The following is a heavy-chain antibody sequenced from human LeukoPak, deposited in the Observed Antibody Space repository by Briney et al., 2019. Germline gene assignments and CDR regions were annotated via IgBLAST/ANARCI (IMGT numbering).Heavy chain of an antibody. CDR3: ARGYRSGSYYEH. CDR2: INRGGDT. J-gene: IGHJ4*02. CDR1: GGSSTGYY. D-gene: IGHD3-10*01. Sequence: ASETLSLTCAVYGGSSTGYYWSWIRQPPGKGLEWVGEINRGGDTNYNPSLKSRVTISVEPSKSQFSLKLTSVTAADTAVYYCARGYRSGSYYEHWGQGTVATVSS. V-gene: IGHV4-34*01.